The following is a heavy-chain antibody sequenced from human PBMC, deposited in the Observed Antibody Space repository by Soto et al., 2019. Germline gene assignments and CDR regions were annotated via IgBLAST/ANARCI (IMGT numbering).Heavy chain of an antibody. Sequence: EVQLVESGGGLVKPGGSLRLSCAASGFTFSSYSMNWVRQAPGKGREWVSSISSSSSYIYYADSVKGRFTISRDNAKNSLYLQMNSLRDEDTAVYYCASRKGFYGDYVRYWGQGTLVTVSS. CDR2: ISSSSSYI. V-gene: IGHV3-21*01. CDR1: GFTFSSYS. D-gene: IGHD4-17*01. CDR3: ASRKGFYGDYVRY. J-gene: IGHJ4*02.